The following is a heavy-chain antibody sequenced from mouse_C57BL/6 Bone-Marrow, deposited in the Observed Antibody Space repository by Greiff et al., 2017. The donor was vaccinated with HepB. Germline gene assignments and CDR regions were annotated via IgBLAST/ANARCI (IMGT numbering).Heavy chain of an antibody. CDR2: INYDGSST. Sequence: EVKLVESEGGLVQPGSSMKLSCTASGFTFSDYYMAWVRQVPEKGLEWVANINYDGSSTYYLDSLKSRFIISRDNAKNILYLQMSSLKSEDTATYYCARSGPFYYYGSSPYWYFDVWGTGTTVTVSS. D-gene: IGHD1-1*01. CDR3: ARSGPFYYYGSSPYWYFDV. J-gene: IGHJ1*03. CDR1: GFTFSDYY. V-gene: IGHV5-16*01.